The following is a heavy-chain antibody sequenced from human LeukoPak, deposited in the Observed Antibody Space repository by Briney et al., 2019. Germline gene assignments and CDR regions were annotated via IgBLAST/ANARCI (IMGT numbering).Heavy chain of an antibody. J-gene: IGHJ4*02. D-gene: IGHD3-10*01. V-gene: IGHV4-34*01. CDR2: INHSGST. CDR1: GGSFSGYY. CDR3: ASRDYYATDY. Sequence: SETLSLTCAVYGGSFSGYYWSWIRQPPGKGLEWIGEINHSGSTNYNPSLKSRVTISVDTSKNQFSLKLSSVTAADTAVYYCASRDYYATDYWGQGTLVTVSS.